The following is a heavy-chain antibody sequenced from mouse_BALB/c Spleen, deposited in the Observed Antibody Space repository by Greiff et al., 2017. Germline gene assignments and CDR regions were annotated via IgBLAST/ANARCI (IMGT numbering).Heavy chain of an antibody. D-gene: IGHD1-1*01. J-gene: IGHJ1*01. Sequence: EVQLQESGPELVKPGASVKMSCKASGYTFTSYVMHWVKQKPGQGLEWIGYINPYNDGTKYNEKFKGKATLTSDKSSSTAYMELSSLTSEDSAVYYCAGYYGSYWYFDVWGAGTTVTVSS. V-gene: IGHV1-14*01. CDR1: GYTFTSYV. CDR2: INPYNDGT. CDR3: AGYYGSYWYFDV.